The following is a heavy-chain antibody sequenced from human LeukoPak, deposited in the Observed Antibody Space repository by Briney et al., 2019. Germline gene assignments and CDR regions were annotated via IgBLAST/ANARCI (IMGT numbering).Heavy chain of an antibody. Sequence: GGSLRLSCAASGFTFNRVWMTWVRQAPGKGLEWVANIKEDGSEKWYGGSVKGRFTISRDNAKDSVYLQMNSPRAEDTALYYCAMGTLVDVWGPGTLVTVSS. J-gene: IGHJ4*02. CDR2: IKEDGSEK. CDR3: AMGTLVDV. V-gene: IGHV3-7*05. CDR1: GFTFNRVW. D-gene: IGHD2-15*01.